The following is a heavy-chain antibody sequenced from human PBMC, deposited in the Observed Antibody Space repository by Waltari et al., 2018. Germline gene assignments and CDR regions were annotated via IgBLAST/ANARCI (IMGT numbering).Heavy chain of an antibody. J-gene: IGHJ6*02. D-gene: IGHD2-8*02. CDR3: ARLEDCTGPGGNCYSGDVFALDV. V-gene: IGHV4-34*01. Sequence: QVHLQQWGAGALQPLDTLSLRCAVFEGPLRGSYWGWILQPPGKGLEWIGEIHHVPNRNYNPTLKSRVTMSVETSKNQFSLKLSSVTAADTGIYYCARLEDCTGPGGNCYSGDVFALDVWGQGTMVTVSS. CDR2: IHHVPNR. CDR1: EGPLRGSY.